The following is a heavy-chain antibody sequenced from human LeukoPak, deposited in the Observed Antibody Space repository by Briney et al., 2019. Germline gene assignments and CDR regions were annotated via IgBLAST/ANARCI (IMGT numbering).Heavy chain of an antibody. Sequence: PGGSLRLSCAASGFTFSNAWMSWVRQAPGKGLVWVSRINSDGSRTNYADSVKGRFTISRDNAKNTLYLQMSSLRAEDTAVYYCARVLTGSWDWFDPWGQGTLVTVSS. D-gene: IGHD2-8*02. CDR3: ARVLTGSWDWFDP. CDR2: INSDGSRT. J-gene: IGHJ5*02. CDR1: GFTFSNAW. V-gene: IGHV3-74*01.